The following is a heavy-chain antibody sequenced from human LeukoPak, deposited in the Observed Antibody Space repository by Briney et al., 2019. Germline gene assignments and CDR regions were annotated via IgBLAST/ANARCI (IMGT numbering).Heavy chain of an antibody. Sequence: GGSLRLSCAASGFTVSSNYMSWVRQAPGKGLEWVSPISSVGSTYYADTVKGRFTISRDNSKNTLYLQMNSLRAEDTAVYYCARDQYTSNWYVHHWGQGTLVTVS. CDR1: GFTVSSNY. V-gene: IGHV3-53*01. CDR3: ARDQYTSNWYVHH. J-gene: IGHJ1*01. CDR2: ISSVGST. D-gene: IGHD4-11*01.